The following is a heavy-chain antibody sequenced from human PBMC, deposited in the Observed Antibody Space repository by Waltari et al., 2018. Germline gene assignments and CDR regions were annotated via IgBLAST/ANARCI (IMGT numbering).Heavy chain of an antibody. V-gene: IGHV4-34*01. CDR3: ARGRTTVVNYYYYYYMDV. Sequence: QVQLQQWGAGLLKPSETLSLTCAVYGGSFSGYYWSWIRQPPGKGLEWIGEINHSGSSNYNQALKSRVTRAVDTSKNQFSLKRSSGTAEDTAVYYGARGRTTVVNYYYYYYMDVWGKGTTVTVSS. CDR2: INHSGSS. J-gene: IGHJ6*03. D-gene: IGHD4-17*01. CDR1: GGSFSGYY.